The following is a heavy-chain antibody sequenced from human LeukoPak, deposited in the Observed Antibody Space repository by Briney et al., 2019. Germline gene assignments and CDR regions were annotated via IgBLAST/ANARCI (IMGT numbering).Heavy chain of an antibody. J-gene: IGHJ6*04. CDR1: GFTFSSHW. V-gene: IGHV3-7*01. CDR2: IKQDGSEK. CDR3: AELGITMIGGV. Sequence: GGSLRLSCAASGFTFSSHWMSWVRQAPGKGLEWVANIKQDGSEKYYLDSVKGRFTISRDNAKDSLYLQMSSLRAEDTAVYYCAELGITMIGGVWGKGTTVTISS. D-gene: IGHD3-10*02.